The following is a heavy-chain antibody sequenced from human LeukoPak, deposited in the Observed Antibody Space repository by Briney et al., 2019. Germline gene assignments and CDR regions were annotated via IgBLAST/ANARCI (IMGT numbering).Heavy chain of an antibody. V-gene: IGHV3-23*01. J-gene: IGHJ5*02. D-gene: IGHD6-19*01. Sequence: GGSLRLSCAASGFTFSSYGMSWVRQAPGKGLEWVSAISGSGGSTYYADSVKGRFTISRDNSKNTLYLQMNSLRAEDTAVYYCAKDFAVAGWAAAAGSYSWFDPWGQGTLVTVSS. CDR3: AKDFAVAGWAAAAGSYSWFDP. CDR2: ISGSGGST. CDR1: GFTFSSYG.